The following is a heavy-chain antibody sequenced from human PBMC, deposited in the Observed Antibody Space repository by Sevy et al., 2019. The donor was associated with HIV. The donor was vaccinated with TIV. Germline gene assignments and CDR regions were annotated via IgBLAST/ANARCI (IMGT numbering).Heavy chain of an antibody. CDR1: GFTVSSNY. Sequence: GGSLRLSCAASGFTVSSNYMSWVRQAPGKGLEWVSVIYSGGSTYYADSVKGRFTISRDNSKNTLYLQMNSLRAEDTAGYYCARDPDYGDPPDYYYYYGMDVWGQGTTVTVSS. D-gene: IGHD4-17*01. V-gene: IGHV3-53*01. CDR3: ARDPDYGDPPDYYYYYGMDV. CDR2: IYSGGST. J-gene: IGHJ6*02.